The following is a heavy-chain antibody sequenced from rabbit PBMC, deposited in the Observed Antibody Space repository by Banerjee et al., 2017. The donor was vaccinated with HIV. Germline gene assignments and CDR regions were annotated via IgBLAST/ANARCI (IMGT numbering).Heavy chain of an antibody. J-gene: IGHJ3*01. CDR1: GFSFSSSYW. CDR3: ARDPYPLTSDKNL. D-gene: IGHD1-1*01. CDR2: IYAGSSGST. Sequence: QEQLEESGGGLVKPEGSLTLTCTASGFSFSSSYWICWVRQAPGKGLEWIACIYAGSSGSTYYASWAKGRFTISKTSSTTVTLQMTSLTGADTATYFCARDPYPLTSDKNLWGQGTLVTVS. V-gene: IGHV1S45*01.